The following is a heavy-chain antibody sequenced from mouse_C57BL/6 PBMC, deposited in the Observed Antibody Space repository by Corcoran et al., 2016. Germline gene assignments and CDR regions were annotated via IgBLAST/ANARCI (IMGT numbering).Heavy chain of an antibody. D-gene: IGHD6-1*01. J-gene: IGHJ3*01. CDR3: ARKGQLARVFAY. Sequence: EVQLQQSGPELVKPGASVKISCKASGYTFTDYYMNWVKQSHGKSLEWIGDINPNNGGTSYNQKFKGKATLTVDKSSSTTYMELRSLTSEDSAVYYCARKGQLARVFAYWGQGTLVTVSA. CDR2: INPNNGGT. CDR1: GYTFTDYY. V-gene: IGHV1-26*01.